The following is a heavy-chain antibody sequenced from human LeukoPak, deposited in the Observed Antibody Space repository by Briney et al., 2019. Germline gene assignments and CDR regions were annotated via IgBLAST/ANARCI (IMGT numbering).Heavy chain of an antibody. CDR2: IYWNDEK. CDR1: GFSLSTRGVG. V-gene: IGHV2-5*01. Sequence: SGPTLVNPTQTLTLTCTFSGFSLSTRGVGVGWIRQPPGKALEWLVLIYWNDEKRFIPSLKSRLTLTKDTSKNQVVLTLTNMDPVDTATYYCAHPLEEQWLVAFDYWGQGTLVTVSS. J-gene: IGHJ4*02. D-gene: IGHD6-19*01. CDR3: AHPLEEQWLVAFDY.